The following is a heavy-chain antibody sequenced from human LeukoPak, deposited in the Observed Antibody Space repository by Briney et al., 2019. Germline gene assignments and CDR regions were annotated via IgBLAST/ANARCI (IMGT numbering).Heavy chain of an antibody. D-gene: IGHD4-17*01. V-gene: IGHV3-33*01. Sequence: PGRSLRLSCAASGFTFSSYGMHWVRQAPGKGLEWVAVIWYDGSNKYYADSVKGRFTISRDNSKNTLYLQMNSLRAEDTAVYYCASSYGDYDEVGGGGVYNWFDPWGQGTLVTVSS. CDR1: GFTFSSYG. J-gene: IGHJ5*02. CDR3: ASSYGDYDEVGGGGVYNWFDP. CDR2: IWYDGSNK.